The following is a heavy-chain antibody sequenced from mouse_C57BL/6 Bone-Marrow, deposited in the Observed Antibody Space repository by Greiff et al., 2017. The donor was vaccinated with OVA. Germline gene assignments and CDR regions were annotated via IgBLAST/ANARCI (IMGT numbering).Heavy chain of an antibody. V-gene: IGHV3-6*01. Sequence: DVQLVESGPGLVKPSQSLSLTCSVTGYSITSGYYWNWIRQFPGNKLEWMGYISYDGSNNYNPSLKNRISITRDTSKNQFFLKLNSVTTEDTATYYCARGGITTMYYYAMDYWGQGTSVTVSS. J-gene: IGHJ4*01. D-gene: IGHD2-4*01. CDR1: GYSITSGYY. CDR3: ARGGITTMYYYAMDY. CDR2: ISYDGSN.